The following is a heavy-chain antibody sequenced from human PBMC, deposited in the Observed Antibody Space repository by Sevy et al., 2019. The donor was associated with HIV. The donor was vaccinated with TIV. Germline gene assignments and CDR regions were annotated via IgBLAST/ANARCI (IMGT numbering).Heavy chain of an antibody. CDR2: SFYSGPT. Sequence: SETLSLTCTVSGGSISTSSYYWGWIRQPPGKGLEWIGNSFYSGPTYYNPSLKSRVTISVDTSKNQFSLKLSSVTAADTAVYYCARLASRLRDNWSDPWGQGTLVTVSS. CDR3: ARLASRLRDNWSDP. D-gene: IGHD3-16*01. J-gene: IGHJ5*02. V-gene: IGHV4-39*01. CDR1: GGSISTSSYY.